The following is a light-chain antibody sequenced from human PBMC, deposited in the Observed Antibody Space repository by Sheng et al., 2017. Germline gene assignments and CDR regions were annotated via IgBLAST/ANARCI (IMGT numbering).Light chain of an antibody. CDR2: DVS. CDR3: YSYAGAGSWV. Sequence: SPLTQPASVSGSPGQSITVSCTGTSSDVGSYDLVSWYQQNPGKAPKLLIYDVSRRPSGVSDRFSGSQSGSTASLTISGLQDEDEADYFCYSYAGAGSWVFGGGTRVTV. J-gene: IGLJ3*02. V-gene: IGLV2-23*02. CDR1: SSDVGSYDL.